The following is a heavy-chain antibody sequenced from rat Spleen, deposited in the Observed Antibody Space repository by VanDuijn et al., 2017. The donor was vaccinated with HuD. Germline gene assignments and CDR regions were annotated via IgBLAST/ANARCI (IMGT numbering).Heavy chain of an antibody. V-gene: IGHV5-29*01. CDR1: GFTFSNYY. D-gene: IGHD1-7*01. CDR3: TRRSYYGYTWDWYFDF. CDR2: ISYDGYIT. Sequence: EVQLVESGGGLVQPGRSLKLSCAASGFTFSNYYMAWVRQAPTKGLEWVAIISYDGYITYYRDSVKGRFTISRDNAKNTQYLQMNSLRSEDTATYYCTRRSYYGYTWDWYFDFWGPGTMVTVSS. J-gene: IGHJ1*01.